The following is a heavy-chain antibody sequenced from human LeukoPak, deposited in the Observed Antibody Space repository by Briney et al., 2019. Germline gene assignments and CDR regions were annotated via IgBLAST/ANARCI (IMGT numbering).Heavy chain of an antibody. D-gene: IGHD4-11*01. CDR2: IYYSGST. J-gene: IGHJ5*02. Sequence: LETLSLTCTVSGGSISSYYWSWIRQPPGKGLEWIGYIYYSGSTNYNPSLKSRVTISVDTSKNQFSLKLSSVTAADTAVYYCARDSNPGNWFDPWGQGTLVTVSS. V-gene: IGHV4-59*01. CDR3: ARDSNPGNWFDP. CDR1: GGSISSYY.